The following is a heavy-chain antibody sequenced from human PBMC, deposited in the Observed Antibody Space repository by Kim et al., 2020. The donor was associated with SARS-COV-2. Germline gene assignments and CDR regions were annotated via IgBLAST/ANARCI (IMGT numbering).Heavy chain of an antibody. CDR1: GFTFSSYG. Sequence: LSLTCAASGFTFSSYGMHWVRQAPGKGLEWVAVISYDGSNKYYADSVKGRFTISRDNSKNTLYLQMNSLRAEDTAVYYCAKDVYYYGSGSPTPCWFDPWGQGTLVTVSS. D-gene: IGHD3-10*01. CDR2: ISYDGSNK. J-gene: IGHJ5*02. CDR3: AKDVYYYGSGSPTPCWFDP. V-gene: IGHV3-30*18.